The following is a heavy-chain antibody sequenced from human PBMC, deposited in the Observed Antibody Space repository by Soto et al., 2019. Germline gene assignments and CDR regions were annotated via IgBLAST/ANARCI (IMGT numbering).Heavy chain of an antibody. CDR2: MNPNSGNT. CDR1: GYTFTSYD. CDR3: ARVPRLSAGATKHYYYYMDV. J-gene: IGHJ6*03. V-gene: IGHV1-8*01. Sequence: SVKLSCKASGYTFTSYDINWVRQATGQGLEWMGWMNPNSGNTGYAQKFQGRVTRTGGASAGAAYMELRSLRSDDTAVYYCARVPRLSAGATKHYYYYMDVWGKGTTVSVSS. D-gene: IGHD5-12*01.